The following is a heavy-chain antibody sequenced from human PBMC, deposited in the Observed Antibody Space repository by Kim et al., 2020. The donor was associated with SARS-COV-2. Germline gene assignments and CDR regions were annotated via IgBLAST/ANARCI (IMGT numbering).Heavy chain of an antibody. Sequence: PSLKSRVTNPVDPAKNQFSLKLSSVTAADTAVYYCARARITMIVVVKYFDYWGQGTLVTVSS. J-gene: IGHJ4*02. V-gene: IGHV4-31*02. CDR3: ARARITMIVVVKYFDY. D-gene: IGHD3-22*01.